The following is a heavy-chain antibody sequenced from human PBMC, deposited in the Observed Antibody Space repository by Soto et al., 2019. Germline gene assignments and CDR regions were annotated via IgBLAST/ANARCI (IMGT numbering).Heavy chain of an antibody. J-gene: IGHJ4*02. CDR2: ISYDGTNK. V-gene: IGHV3-30-3*01. Sequence: QVQLVESGGGVVQPGKSLRLSCAASGFTFSSYAMHWVRQAPGKGLEWVAVISYDGTNKYYADSVEGRFTISRDNSKNTLFLQMNSLRAEDTAVYYCARQLAVTGSRRAFDLWGQGTLVTASS. D-gene: IGHD6-19*01. CDR1: GFTFSSYA. CDR3: ARQLAVTGSRRAFDL.